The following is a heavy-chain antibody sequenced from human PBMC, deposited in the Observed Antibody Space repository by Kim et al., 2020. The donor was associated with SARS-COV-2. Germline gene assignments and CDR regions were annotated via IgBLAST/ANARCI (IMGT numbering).Heavy chain of an antibody. J-gene: IGHJ3*02. V-gene: IGHV3-33*06. Sequence: GGSLRLSCAASGFTFSSYGMHWVRQAPGKGLEWVAVIWYDGSNKYYADSVKGRFTISRDNSKNTLYLQMNSLRAEDTAVYYCAKDRTNLHILTGYYNLDAFDIWGQGTMVTVSS. CDR3: AKDRTNLHILTGYYNLDAFDI. CDR2: IWYDGSNK. CDR1: GFTFSSYG. D-gene: IGHD3-9*01.